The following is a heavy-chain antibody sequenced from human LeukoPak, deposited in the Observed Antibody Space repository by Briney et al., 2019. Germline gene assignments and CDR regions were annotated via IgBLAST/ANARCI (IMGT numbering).Heavy chain of an antibody. V-gene: IGHV4-34*01. CDR3: ARGRGCSSTSCYTDYYYYMDV. CDR2: INHSGST. CDR1: GYSISSGYY. J-gene: IGHJ6*03. Sequence: SETLSLTCAVSGYSISSGYYWSWIRQPPGKGLEWIGEINHSGSTNYNPSLKSRVTISVDTSKNQFSLRLTSVTAADTAVYYCARGRGCSSTSCYTDYYYYMDVWGKGTTVTVSS. D-gene: IGHD2-2*02.